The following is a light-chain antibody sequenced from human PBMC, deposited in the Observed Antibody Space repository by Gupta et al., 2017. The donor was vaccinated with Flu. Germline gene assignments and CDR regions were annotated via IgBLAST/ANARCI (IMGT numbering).Light chain of an antibody. Sequence: QSALTQPASVSGSPGQSITISCTGTSSDVGGYNYVSWYQHHPGKAPKLMIYEVINRPAGVSNRFSGSKSGNTASLTISVRQAEDEADYYCSSYTSSNHLEFGGGNKLTVL. CDR1: SSDVGGYNY. CDR2: EVI. V-gene: IGLV2-14*01. CDR3: SSYTSSNHLE. J-gene: IGLJ3*02.